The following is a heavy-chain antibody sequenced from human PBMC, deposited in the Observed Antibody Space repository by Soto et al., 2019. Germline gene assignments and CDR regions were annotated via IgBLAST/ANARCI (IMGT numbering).Heavy chain of an antibody. CDR1: GFTFSSYG. CDR3: ARDGGPYYYDSSGYDFFDY. J-gene: IGHJ4*02. V-gene: IGHV3-33*01. D-gene: IGHD3-22*01. CDR2: IWYDGSNK. Sequence: SLRLSCAASGFTFSSYGMHWVRQAPGKGLEWVAVIWYDGSNKYYADSVKGRFTISRDNSKNTLYLQMNSLRAEDTAVYYCARDGGPYYYDSSGYDFFDYWGQGTLVTVSS.